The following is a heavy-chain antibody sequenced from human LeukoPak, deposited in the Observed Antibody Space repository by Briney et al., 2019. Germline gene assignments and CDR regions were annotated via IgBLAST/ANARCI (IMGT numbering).Heavy chain of an antibody. J-gene: IGHJ4*02. Sequence: GGSLRLSCAATGLSVSGNFMSWVRQAPGKGLEWVSVIYGGGSTYYADSVKGRFTISRDTPKNTLYLQMNSLRVEDTAVYYCASWPVGWYGEDSWGQGTLVTVSS. V-gene: IGHV3-53*01. CDR2: IYGGGST. CDR1: GLSVSGNF. CDR3: ASWPVGWYGEDS. D-gene: IGHD6-19*01.